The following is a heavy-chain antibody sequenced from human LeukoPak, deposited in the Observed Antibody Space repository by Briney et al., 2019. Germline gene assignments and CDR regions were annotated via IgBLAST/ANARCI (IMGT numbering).Heavy chain of an antibody. Sequence: PSETLSLTCTVSGGSISSSSCYWGWIRQPPGKGLEWIGSIYYSGSTYYNPSLKSRVTISVDTSKNQFSLKLSSVTAADTAVYYCARQATVGRTGGLFDYWGQGTLVTVSS. V-gene: IGHV4-39*01. D-gene: IGHD3-10*01. CDR1: GGSISSSSCY. J-gene: IGHJ4*02. CDR2: IYYSGST. CDR3: ARQATVGRTGGLFDY.